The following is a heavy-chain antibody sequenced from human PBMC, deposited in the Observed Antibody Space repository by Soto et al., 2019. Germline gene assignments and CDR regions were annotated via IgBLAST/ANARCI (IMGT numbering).Heavy chain of an antibody. Sequence: GGSLRLSCAASGFTFSSYGMHWVRQAPGKGLEWVAVISYDGSNKYYADSVKGRFTISRDNSKNTLYLQMNSLRAEDTAVYYCAKDLLNATTSRLGELSFKFDYWCQRTLVTVSS. CDR2: ISYDGSNK. CDR3: AKDLLNATTSRLGELSFKFDY. CDR1: GFTFSSYG. D-gene: IGHD3-16*02. J-gene: IGHJ4*02. V-gene: IGHV3-30*18.